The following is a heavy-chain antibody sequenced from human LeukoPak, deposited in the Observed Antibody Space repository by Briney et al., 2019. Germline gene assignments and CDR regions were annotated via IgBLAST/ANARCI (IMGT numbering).Heavy chain of an antibody. CDR3: AREDHSNYNY. Sequence: GGSLRLSCAATGFPFSSYWMSWVRQAPGKGLEWVANIKQDGGEKFYVDSVKGRFTISRDNAKNSLYLQMNSLRAEDTAVYYCAREDHSNYNYWGQGTLVTVSS. CDR2: IKQDGGEK. J-gene: IGHJ4*02. CDR1: GFPFSSYW. V-gene: IGHV3-7*01. D-gene: IGHD4-11*01.